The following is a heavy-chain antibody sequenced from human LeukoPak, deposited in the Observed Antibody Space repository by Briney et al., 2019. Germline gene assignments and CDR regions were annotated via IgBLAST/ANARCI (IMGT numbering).Heavy chain of an antibody. D-gene: IGHD3-3*01. CDR1: GYTFTSYY. V-gene: IGHV1-46*01. CDR3: ARDERVASHYDFWSGYSAPGFDY. J-gene: IGHJ4*02. Sequence: ASVKVSFKASGYTFTSYYMHWVRQAPGQGLEWMGIINPSGGRTSYAQKFQGRVTMTRDMPTSTVYMELSSLRSEDTAVYYCARDERVASHYDFWSGYSAPGFDYWGQGTLVTVSS. CDR2: INPSGGRT.